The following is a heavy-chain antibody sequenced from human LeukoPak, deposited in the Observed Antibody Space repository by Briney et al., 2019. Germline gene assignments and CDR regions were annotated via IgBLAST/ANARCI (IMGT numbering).Heavy chain of an antibody. D-gene: IGHD1-14*01. CDR2: IYYSGST. Sequence: SETLSLTCTVSGGSISSYYWSWIRQPPGKGLEWIGYIYYSGSTNYNPSLKSRVTISVDTSKNQFSLKLSSVTAADTAVYYCARDLGYWRLGTYYYYMDVWGKGTTVTISS. V-gene: IGHV4-59*01. J-gene: IGHJ6*03. CDR1: GGSISSYY. CDR3: ARDLGYWRLGTYYYYMDV.